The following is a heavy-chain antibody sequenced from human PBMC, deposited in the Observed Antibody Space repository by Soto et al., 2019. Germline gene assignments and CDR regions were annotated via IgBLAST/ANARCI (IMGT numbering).Heavy chain of an antibody. J-gene: IGHJ4*02. CDR1: GFAFSSEW. CDR2: IDPYDTGI. V-gene: IGHV3-74*01. D-gene: IGHD2-15*01. CDR3: TSDTFGARDS. Sequence: EVQLVESGGGLVQPGGSLRLSCAASGFAFSSEWMHWVRQAPGKGLVWVSRIDPYDTGITYADSVKGRFPISRDNAKNTLYLQMNSLRAEDTAVYYCTSDTFGARDSWGQGTLVTVSS.